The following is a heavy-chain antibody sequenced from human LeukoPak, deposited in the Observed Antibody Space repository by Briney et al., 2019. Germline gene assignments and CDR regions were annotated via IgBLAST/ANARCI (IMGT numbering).Heavy chain of an antibody. Sequence: GGSLRLSCAASGFVFSTYGMHWVRQAPGKGLEWVSSISSSSSYIYYADSVKGRFTISRDNAKNSLYLQMNSLRAEDTAVYYCARAIVGATIDYWGQGTLVTVSS. CDR1: GFVFSTYG. CDR2: ISSSSSYI. J-gene: IGHJ4*02. V-gene: IGHV3-21*01. CDR3: ARAIVGATIDY. D-gene: IGHD1-26*01.